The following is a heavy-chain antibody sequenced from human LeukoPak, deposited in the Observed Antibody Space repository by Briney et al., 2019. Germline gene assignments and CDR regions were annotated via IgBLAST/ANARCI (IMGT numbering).Heavy chain of an antibody. V-gene: IGHV1-18*01. CDR2: ISAYNGNT. CDR3: ARVIAPGGYGTPQRQHLHNDY. D-gene: IGHD5-12*01. J-gene: IGHJ4*02. CDR1: GYTFTSYG. Sequence: GASVKLSCKASGYTFTSYGISWVRQAPGQGLEWMGWISAYNGNTNYAQKLQGRVTMTTDTSTRTAHMELRSLRSDDTAVYYCARVIAPGGYGTPQRQHLHNDYWGQGPLVTVPS.